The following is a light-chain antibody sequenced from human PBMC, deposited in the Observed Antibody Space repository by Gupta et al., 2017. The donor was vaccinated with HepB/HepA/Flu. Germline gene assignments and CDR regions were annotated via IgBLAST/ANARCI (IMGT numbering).Light chain of an antibody. J-gene: IGKJ1*01. CDR2: AAS. V-gene: IGKV1-39*01. CDR1: QSISTY. Sequence: DIQMTQSPSSLSASVGDRVIITCRASQSISTYLNWYQQKPGKAPKLLIYAASSLQSGVPSRFSGSGSGTDFTVTISSLQPEDFATYYCQQSHSIPRTFGRGTKVEI. CDR3: QQSHSIPRT.